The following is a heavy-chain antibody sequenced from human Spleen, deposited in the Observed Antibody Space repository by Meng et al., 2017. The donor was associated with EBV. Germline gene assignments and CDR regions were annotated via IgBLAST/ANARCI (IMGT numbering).Heavy chain of an antibody. Sequence: LQHHDGAVHLHAPATPAHDFAVDGGSFTWYSWRWTRQPPGKGLEWIGEINHSGSTSYNPSLKSRVTISEDTSKNQFSLKLSSVTAADTAIYYCAKGKIVARSPWFDPWGQGTLVTVSS. V-gene: IGHV4-34*01. CDR2: INHSGST. D-gene: IGHD6-6*01. J-gene: IGHJ5*02. CDR3: AKGKIVARSPWFDP. CDR1: GGSFTWYS.